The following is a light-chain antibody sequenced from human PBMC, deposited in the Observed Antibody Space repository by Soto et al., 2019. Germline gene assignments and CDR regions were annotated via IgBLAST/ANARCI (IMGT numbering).Light chain of an antibody. Sequence: QSVLTQPPAASGSPGQSVTISCTGTSSDVGRYNYVSWYQQHPGKAPRLIIYEVSKRPSGVPDRFSGSKSGNTASLTVSGLQAEDEGNYYCNSYAGSNTYVFGTGTKLPAL. CDR1: SSDVGRYNY. J-gene: IGLJ1*01. V-gene: IGLV2-8*01. CDR2: EVS. CDR3: NSYAGSNTYV.